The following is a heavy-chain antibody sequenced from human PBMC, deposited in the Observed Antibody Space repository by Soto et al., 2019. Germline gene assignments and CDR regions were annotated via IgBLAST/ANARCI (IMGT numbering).Heavy chain of an antibody. CDR3: ASVATVVTLDDAFDI. J-gene: IGHJ3*02. D-gene: IGHD4-17*01. Sequence: EASVKVSCKASGGTFSSYAISWVRQAPGQGLEWMGGIIPIFGTANYAQKFQGRVTITADESTSTAYMELSSLRSEDTAVYYCASVATVVTLDDAFDIWGQGTMVTVSS. CDR2: IIPIFGTA. CDR1: GGTFSSYA. V-gene: IGHV1-69*13.